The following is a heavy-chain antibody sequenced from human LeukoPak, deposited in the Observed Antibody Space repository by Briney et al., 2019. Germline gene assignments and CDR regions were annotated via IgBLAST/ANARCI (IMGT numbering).Heavy chain of an antibody. CDR3: ARSPDYGGNPDYYYYYYMDV. CDR1: GFTVSSNY. V-gene: IGHV3-53*01. Sequence: PGGSLRLFCAASGFTVSSNYMSWVRQAPGKGLEWVSVIYSGGSTYYADSVKGRFSISRDNSKNTLYLQMNSLRAEDTAVYYCARSPDYGGNPDYYYYYYMDVWGKGTTVTVSS. D-gene: IGHD4-23*01. J-gene: IGHJ6*03. CDR2: IYSGGST.